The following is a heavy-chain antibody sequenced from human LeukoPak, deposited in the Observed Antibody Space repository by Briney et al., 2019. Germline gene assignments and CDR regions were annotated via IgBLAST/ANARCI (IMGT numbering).Heavy chain of an antibody. CDR1: GGSTNTYC. V-gene: IGHV4-4*07. CDR3: ARDRSGYSEYYFDY. D-gene: IGHD5-12*01. CDR2: IYPSGST. J-gene: IGHJ4*02. Sequence: PSETLSLTCTVSGGSTNTYCWSWIRQPAEKGLEWIGRIYPSGSTYYNPSLKSRVTISIDKSKNQFSLRLTSVTAADTAVYYCARDRSGYSEYYFDYWGQGSLDTVSS.